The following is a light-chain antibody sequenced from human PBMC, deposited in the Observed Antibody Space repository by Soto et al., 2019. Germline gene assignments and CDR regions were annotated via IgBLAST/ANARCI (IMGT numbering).Light chain of an antibody. Sequence: EIVLTQSPATLSLSPGERATLSCRASQSVSSYLAWYQQKPGQAPRLLIYYASNRATGIPARFSGSGSVTDFTLTISSLEPEDLAVYDCQQRSNWPTMDTFGQGTKLVIK. V-gene: IGKV3-11*01. CDR3: QQRSNWPTMDT. CDR1: QSVSSY. CDR2: YAS. J-gene: IGKJ2*01.